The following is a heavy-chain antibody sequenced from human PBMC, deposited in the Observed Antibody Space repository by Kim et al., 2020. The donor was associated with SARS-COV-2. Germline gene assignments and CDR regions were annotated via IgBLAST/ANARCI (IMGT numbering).Heavy chain of an antibody. Sequence: GGSLRLSCAASGFTFSSYSMNWVRQAPGKGLEWVSHISSSSSTIYYADSVKGRFTISRDNAKNSLYLQMNSLRDEDTAVYYCARDPTFYSSGWYQREPYFDYWGQGTLVTVSS. V-gene: IGHV3-48*02. CDR1: GFTFSSYS. CDR3: ARDPTFYSSGWYQREPYFDY. J-gene: IGHJ4*02. D-gene: IGHD6-19*01. CDR2: ISSSSSTI.